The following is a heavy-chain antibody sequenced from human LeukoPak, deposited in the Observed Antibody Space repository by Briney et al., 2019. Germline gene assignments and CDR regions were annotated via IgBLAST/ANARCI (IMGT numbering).Heavy chain of an antibody. CDR3: ARDLGGPYSSSSPFDY. CDR1: GFTLSNYE. D-gene: IGHD6-6*01. CDR2: IGGGTI. V-gene: IGHV3-48*03. Sequence: PEGSLRLSCAASGFTLSNYEMNWVHQAPGKGLECVSYIGGGTIYYADSVKGRFTISRDNAKNSLYLQMNSLRAEDTAVYYCARDLGGPYSSSSPFDYWGQGTLVTVSS. J-gene: IGHJ4*02.